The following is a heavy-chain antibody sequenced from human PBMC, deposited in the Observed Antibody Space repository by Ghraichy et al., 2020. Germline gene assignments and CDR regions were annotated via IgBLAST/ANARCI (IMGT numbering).Heavy chain of an antibody. CDR1: GFTFNSYT. CDR3: ARDPKYGGNSQMDY. V-gene: IGHV3-30*04. CDR2: ISYDGSNE. J-gene: IGHJ4*02. Sequence: GGSLRLSCAASGFTFNSYTMHWVRQAPGKGLKWVAIISYDGSNEYYADSVKGRFTISRDNSMNTLYLQMNTLRAEDTAFYYCARDPKYGGNSQMDYWGQGALVTVSS. D-gene: IGHD4-23*01.